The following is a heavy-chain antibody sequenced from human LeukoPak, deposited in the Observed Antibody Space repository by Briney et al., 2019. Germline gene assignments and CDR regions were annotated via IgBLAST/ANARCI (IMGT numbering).Heavy chain of an antibody. CDR1: GGSISSGGYY. CDR2: IYYSGST. CDR3: ASSVVVPAAMFDYYYYYGMDV. V-gene: IGHV4-31*03. J-gene: IGHJ6*02. Sequence: SETLSLTCTVSGGSISSGGYYWSWIRQHPGKGLEWIGYIYYSGSTYYNPSLKSRVTISVDTSKNQFSLKLSSATAADTAVYYCASSVVVPAAMFDYYYYYGMDVWGQGTTVTVSS. D-gene: IGHD2-2*01.